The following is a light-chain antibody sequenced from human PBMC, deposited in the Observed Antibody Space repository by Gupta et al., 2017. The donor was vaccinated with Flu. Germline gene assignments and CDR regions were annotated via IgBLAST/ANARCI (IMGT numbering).Light chain of an antibody. Sequence: DIQMTQSPSSLSASVGDRVTITCQASQDITNYLNWYQQKPGRAPKLIIYDASKLETGVPSRFSGSGSGTDFTFTSSSRQPEDIATYYCQQDDNLVTFGPGTTVNIK. CDR2: DAS. CDR1: QDITNY. CDR3: QQDDNLVT. J-gene: IGKJ3*01. V-gene: IGKV1-33*01.